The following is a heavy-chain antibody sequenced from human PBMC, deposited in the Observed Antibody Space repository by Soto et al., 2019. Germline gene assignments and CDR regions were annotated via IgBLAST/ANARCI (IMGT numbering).Heavy chain of an antibody. J-gene: IGHJ4*02. CDR2: IYTSGST. D-gene: IGHD6-19*01. V-gene: IGHV4-4*07. CDR1: GGSISSYY. Sequence: PSETLSLTCTVSGGSISSYYWSWIRQPAGKGLEWIGRIYTSGSTNYNPSLKSRVTMSVDTSKNQFSLKLSSVTAADTAVYYCARARKKQWLVLRGYYFDYWSQGTLVTVSS. CDR3: ARARKKQWLVLRGYYFDY.